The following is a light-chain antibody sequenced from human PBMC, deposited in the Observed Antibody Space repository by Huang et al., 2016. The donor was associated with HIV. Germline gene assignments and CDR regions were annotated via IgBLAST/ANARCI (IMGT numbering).Light chain of an antibody. CDR3: QQYYNTPLT. J-gene: IGKJ4*01. V-gene: IGKV4-1*01. CDR2: WSA. Sequence: DIVMTQSPDSLAVSLGARATINCKSSQSVLYSSNNKNYLAWYQQKPGQPPKLLIYWSATRESRVPDRFSGSGSGTDFTLTISSLQAEDVALYYCQQYYNTPLTFGGGTKVEIK. CDR1: QSVLYSSNNKNY.